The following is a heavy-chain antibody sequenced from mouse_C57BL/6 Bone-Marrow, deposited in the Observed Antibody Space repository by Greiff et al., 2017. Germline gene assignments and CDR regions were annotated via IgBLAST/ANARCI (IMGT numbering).Heavy chain of an antibody. J-gene: IGHJ2*01. D-gene: IGHD2-3*01. CDR2: IYPRDGST. CDR3: ASGVIYDGYRTFDY. CDR1: GYTFTSYD. V-gene: IGHV1-85*01. Sequence: QVQLQQSGPELVKPGASVTLSCKASGYTFTSYDINWVKQRPGQGLEWIGWIYPRDGSTKYNEKFKGKATLTVDTSSSTAYMELHSLTSEDSAVYVCASGVIYDGYRTFDYWGQGTTLTVSS.